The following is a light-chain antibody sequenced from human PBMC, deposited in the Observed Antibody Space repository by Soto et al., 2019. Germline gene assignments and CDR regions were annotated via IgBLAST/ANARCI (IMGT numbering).Light chain of an antibody. CDR3: QQYGGLWT. CDR2: DAS. CDR1: QSISNW. J-gene: IGKJ1*01. V-gene: IGKV1-5*01. Sequence: DIQVTQSPSTLSASVGDRVTITCRASQSISNWLAWYQQKPGEAPKLLIHDASRLQSGVPPRFSGSGSGTEFTLTVSGLQPDDFATYYCQQYGGLWTFGQGTKVEIK.